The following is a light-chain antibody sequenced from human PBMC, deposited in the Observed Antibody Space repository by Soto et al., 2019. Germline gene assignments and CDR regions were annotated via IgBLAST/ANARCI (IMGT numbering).Light chain of an antibody. Sequence: EIVLTQSPATLSLSPGERATLSCRASQSVSSRFLAWYQQKPGQAPRLLIYGASSRAAGIPDRFSGGGSGTDFTLTISRLEPEDFAVYYCQQYGSSPPWTFGQGTKVDIK. J-gene: IGKJ1*01. CDR1: QSVSSRF. CDR2: GAS. V-gene: IGKV3-20*01. CDR3: QQYGSSPPWT.